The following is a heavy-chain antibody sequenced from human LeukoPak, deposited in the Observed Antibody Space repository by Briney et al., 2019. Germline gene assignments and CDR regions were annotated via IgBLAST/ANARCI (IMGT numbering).Heavy chain of an antibody. J-gene: IGHJ4*02. Sequence: GGSLRLSCAASGFTFSSYWMSWVRQAPGKGLEWVANIKQDGSVKYYVDSVKGRFTISRDNAKNSLYLQMNSLRAEDTAVYYCARVGNTGDGVIIPAAMGFDNWGQGTVVTVSS. CDR2: IKQDGSVK. CDR1: GFTFSSYW. V-gene: IGHV3-7*01. CDR3: ARVGNTGDGVIIPAAMGFDN. D-gene: IGHD2-2*01.